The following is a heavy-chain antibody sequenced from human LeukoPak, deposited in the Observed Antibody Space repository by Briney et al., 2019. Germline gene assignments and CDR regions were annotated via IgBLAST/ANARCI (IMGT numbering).Heavy chain of an antibody. V-gene: IGHV4-39*01. Sequence: PSETLSLTCTVSGGSISSSTYYWGWIRQLPGKGLEWIGSTYYSGYTYHNPSLESRVTMSVDTSKNQFSLKLTSVTAADTAVYYCATSGPGYYYGMDVWGQGTTVTVSS. J-gene: IGHJ6*02. D-gene: IGHD2-15*01. CDR3: ATSGPGYYYGMDV. CDR2: TYYSGYT. CDR1: GGSISSSTYY.